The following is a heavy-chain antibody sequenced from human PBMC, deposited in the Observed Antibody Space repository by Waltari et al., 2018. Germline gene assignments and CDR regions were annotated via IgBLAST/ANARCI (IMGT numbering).Heavy chain of an antibody. J-gene: IGHJ4*02. CDR3: LNYDFDS. CDR2: INNDGSIV. CDR1: GFNFSNYF. Sequence: DVQVVESGGGLVGPGGSLRLSCIGSGFNFSNYFLHWVRQAPGEGPVGVARINNDGSIVNYADSVKGRFSISRDNAKSTVYLQMNNLRGEDTALYHCLNYDFDSWGQETLVTVSS. D-gene: IGHD1-7*01. V-gene: IGHV3-74*01.